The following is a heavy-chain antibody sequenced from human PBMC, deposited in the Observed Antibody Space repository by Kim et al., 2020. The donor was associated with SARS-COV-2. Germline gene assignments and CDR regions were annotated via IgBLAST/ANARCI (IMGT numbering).Heavy chain of an antibody. CDR3: ARSRIAARPSDFDY. V-gene: IGHV1-69*01. D-gene: IGHD6-6*01. Sequence: AQKYQGRVTITADESTSTAYMELSSLRSEDTAVYYCARSRIAARPSDFDYWGQGTLVTVSS. J-gene: IGHJ4*02.